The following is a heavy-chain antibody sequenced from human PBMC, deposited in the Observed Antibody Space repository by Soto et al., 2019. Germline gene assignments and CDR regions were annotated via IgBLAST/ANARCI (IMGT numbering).Heavy chain of an antibody. V-gene: IGHV6-1*01. CDR1: GDSVSSNSAA. J-gene: IGHJ5*02. CDR2: TYYRSKWYN. Sequence: SQTLSLPCAISGDSVSSNSAAWNWIRQSPSRGLEWLGRTYYRSKWYNDYAVSVKSRITINPDTSKNQFSLQLNSVTPEDTAVYYCASEAWGIAAAGSAWFDPWGQGTLVTVSS. D-gene: IGHD6-13*01. CDR3: ASEAWGIAAAGSAWFDP.